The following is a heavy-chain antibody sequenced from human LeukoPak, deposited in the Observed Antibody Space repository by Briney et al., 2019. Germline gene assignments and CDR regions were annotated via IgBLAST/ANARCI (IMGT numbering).Heavy chain of an antibody. Sequence: PGRSLRLSCAASGFTFSSYGMHWVRQAPGKGLEWVAVISYDGSNKYYADSVKGRFTISRDNSKNTLYLQMNSLRAEDTAVYYCAKDLRFGDPVRDAFDIWGQGTMVTVSS. V-gene: IGHV3-30*18. CDR1: GFTFSSYG. J-gene: IGHJ3*02. CDR3: AKDLRFGDPVRDAFDI. CDR2: ISYDGSNK. D-gene: IGHD3-10*01.